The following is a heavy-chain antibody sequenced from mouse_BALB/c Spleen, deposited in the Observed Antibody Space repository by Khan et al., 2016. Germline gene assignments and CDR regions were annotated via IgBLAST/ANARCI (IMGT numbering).Heavy chain of an antibody. CDR2: LNSNGGST. J-gene: IGHJ2*01. CDR1: GFTFSSYG. Sequence: EVELVESGGGLVQPGGSLKLSCAASGFTFSSYGMSWVRQTPDKRLELVATLNSNGGSTYYPDSVKGRFTISRDNAKNTLYLQMSSLKSEDTAMYYCARVEYGFDYWGQGTTLTVSS. V-gene: IGHV5-6-3*01. CDR3: ARVEYGFDY. D-gene: IGHD2-10*02.